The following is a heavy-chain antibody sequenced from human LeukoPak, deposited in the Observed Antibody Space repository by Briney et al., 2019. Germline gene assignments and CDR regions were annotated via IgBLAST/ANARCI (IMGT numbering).Heavy chain of an antibody. D-gene: IGHD3-10*01. Sequence: PGRSLRLSCAASGFTFSSYGMHWVRQAPGKGLEWVAVISYDGSNKYYADSVKGRFTISRDNSKNTLYLQMNSLRAEDTAVYYCARGVSYGSGSYIGDPWGQGTLVTVPS. V-gene: IGHV3-30*03. CDR1: GFTFSSYG. J-gene: IGHJ5*02. CDR3: ARGVSYGSGSYIGDP. CDR2: ISYDGSNK.